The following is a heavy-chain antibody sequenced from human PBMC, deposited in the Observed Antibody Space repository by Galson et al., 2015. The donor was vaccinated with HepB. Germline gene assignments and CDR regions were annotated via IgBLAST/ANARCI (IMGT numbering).Heavy chain of an antibody. J-gene: IGHJ3*02. CDR1: GLSLSNTGMR. V-gene: IGHV2-70*04. Sequence: PALVKPTQTLTLTCTLSGLSLSNTGMRVSWIRQPPGKALKWLARIDWDDQKFYNASLKRRLAISKDSSENHVVLTMTNMDPVDTATYFCARHGFRGTYYSALDMWGQGTVVTVSS. D-gene: IGHD1-26*01. CDR2: IDWDDQK. CDR3: ARHGFRGTYYSALDM.